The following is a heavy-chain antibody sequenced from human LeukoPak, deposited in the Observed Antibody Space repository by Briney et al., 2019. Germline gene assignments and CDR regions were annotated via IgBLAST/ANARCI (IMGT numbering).Heavy chain of an antibody. CDR2: IKRDGSEK. CDR3: ARDPKCLQLLDYFDY. J-gene: IGHJ4*02. CDR1: GFTFSSYW. V-gene: IGHV3-7*01. D-gene: IGHD5-24*01. Sequence: GGSLRLSCAASGFTFSSYWMTWVRQAPGKGLEWVANIKRDGSEKHYVDSVKGRFTISRDNAKNSLYLQMNTLRAEDTAVYYCARDPKCLQLLDYFDYWGQGTLVTVSS.